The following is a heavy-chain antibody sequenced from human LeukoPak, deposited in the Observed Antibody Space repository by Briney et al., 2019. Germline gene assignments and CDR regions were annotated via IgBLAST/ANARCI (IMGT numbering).Heavy chain of an antibody. Sequence: PGGSLRLSCAASGFTFSSYAMSWVRQAPGKGLEWVANIKQDGSEKYYVDSVKGRFTISRDNAKNSLYLQMNSLTVEDMAVYYCARDTSGPDYWGQGTLVTVSS. J-gene: IGHJ4*02. CDR3: ARDTSGPDY. V-gene: IGHV3-7*01. D-gene: IGHD6-19*01. CDR2: IKQDGSEK. CDR1: GFTFSSYA.